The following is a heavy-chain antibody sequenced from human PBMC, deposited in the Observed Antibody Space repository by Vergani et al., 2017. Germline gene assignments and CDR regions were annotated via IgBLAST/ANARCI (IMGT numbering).Heavy chain of an antibody. CDR3: ARLANWGWGPYYYYYMDV. CDR1: GFTFSSYE. D-gene: IGHD7-27*01. Sequence: EVQLVQSGGGLVQPGGSLRLSCAAPGFTFSSYEMNWVRQAPGKGLEWVSYISSSGSTIYYADSMKGRFIISRDNAKNSLYLQMNSLRAEDTAVYYCARLANWGWGPYYYYYMDVWGKGTTVTVSS. V-gene: IGHV3-48*03. CDR2: ISSSGSTI. J-gene: IGHJ6*03.